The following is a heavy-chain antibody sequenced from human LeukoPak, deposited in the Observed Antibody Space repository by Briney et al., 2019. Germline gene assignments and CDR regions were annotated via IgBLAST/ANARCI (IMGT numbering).Heavy chain of an antibody. D-gene: IGHD3-22*01. J-gene: IGHJ4*02. CDR2: IIPIFGTA. CDR3: ASDRTGYYDSILPNYFDY. V-gene: IGHV1-69*13. CDR1: GGTFSSYA. Sequence: GASVKVSCKASGGTFSSYAISWVRQAPGQGLEWMGGIIPIFGTANYAQKFQGRVTITADESTSTAYMELSSLRSEDTAVYYCASDRTGYYDSILPNYFDYWGQGTLVTVSS.